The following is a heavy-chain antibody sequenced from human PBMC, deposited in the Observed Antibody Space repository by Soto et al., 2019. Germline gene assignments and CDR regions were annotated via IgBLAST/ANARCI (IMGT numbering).Heavy chain of an antibody. J-gene: IGHJ4*02. Sequence: QVQLVQSGAEVKKPGASVKVSCKASGYTFTSYGTSWVRQAPGQGLEWMGWISAYNGNTNYAQKLQGRVTMTTDTSTSTAYMGLRSLRSDDMAVYYCATYGEVSSSSWYADWGQGTLVTVSS. CDR1: GYTFTSYG. CDR3: ATYGEVSSSSWYAD. V-gene: IGHV1-18*03. CDR2: ISAYNGNT. D-gene: IGHD6-13*01.